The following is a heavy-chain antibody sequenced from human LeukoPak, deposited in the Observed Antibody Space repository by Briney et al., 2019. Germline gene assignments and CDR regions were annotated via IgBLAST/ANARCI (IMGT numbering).Heavy chain of an antibody. CDR2: IWYDGSNK. CDR1: GFTFSSYG. J-gene: IGHJ4*02. D-gene: IGHD2-21*02. Sequence: QPGRSLRLSCAASGFTFSSYGMHWVRQAPGKGLEWVAVIWYDGSNKYYADSVKGRFTISGDNSKNTLYLQMNSLRAEDTAVYYCAKDGLSGDWGYFDYWGQGTLVTVSS. V-gene: IGHV3-33*06. CDR3: AKDGLSGDWGYFDY.